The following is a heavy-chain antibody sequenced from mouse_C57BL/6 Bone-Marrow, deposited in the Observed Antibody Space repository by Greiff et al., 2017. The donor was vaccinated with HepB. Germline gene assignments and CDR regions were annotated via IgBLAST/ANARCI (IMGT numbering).Heavy chain of an antibody. CDR1: GYTFTSYG. CDR3: ARFSPYSNYWYFDV. Sequence: QVQLQQSGAELARPGASVKLSCTASGYTFTSYGISWVKQRTGQGLEWIGEIYPRSGNTYYNEKFKGKATLTADKSSSTAYMELRSLTSEDSAVYFCARFSPYSNYWYFDVWGTGTTVTVSS. CDR2: IYPRSGNT. D-gene: IGHD2-5*01. V-gene: IGHV1-81*01. J-gene: IGHJ1*03.